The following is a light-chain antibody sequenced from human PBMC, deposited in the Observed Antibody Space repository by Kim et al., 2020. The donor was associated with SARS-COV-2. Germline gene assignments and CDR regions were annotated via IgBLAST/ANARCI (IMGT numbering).Light chain of an antibody. CDR1: QDVDIY. CDR2: DTS. J-gene: IGKJ5*01. Sequence: SASVGDRVTITCRASQDVDIYLVWYQQKAGRAPKVLLYDTSTLQTGVPSRFSGSGSGTEFTLTISSLQPEDFATYYCQQLNSYPSFGQGTRLEIK. V-gene: IGKV1-9*01. CDR3: QQLNSYPS.